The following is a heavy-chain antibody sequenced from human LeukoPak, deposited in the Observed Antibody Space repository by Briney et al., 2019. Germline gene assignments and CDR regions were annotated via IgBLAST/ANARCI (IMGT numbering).Heavy chain of an antibody. CDR1: GGSISSSSYY. V-gene: IGHV4-39*02. Sequence: SETLSLTCTASGGSISSSSYYWGWIRQPPGKGLEWIGSIYYDGSTYYNPSLKSRVTVSADTSKNHFSLKLNSVTAADTAVYYCARLGRDSDNDFDYWGQGTLVTVSA. CDR3: ARLGRDSDNDFDY. CDR2: IYYDGST. D-gene: IGHD5-24*01. J-gene: IGHJ4*02.